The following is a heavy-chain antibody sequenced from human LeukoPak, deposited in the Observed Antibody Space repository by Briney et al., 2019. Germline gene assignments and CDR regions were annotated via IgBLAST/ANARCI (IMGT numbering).Heavy chain of an antibody. V-gene: IGHV3-30-3*01. D-gene: IGHD3-22*01. CDR1: GFTFSSYA. CDR3: ARSPSSGYFDWFDP. Sequence: GGSLRLSCAASGFTFSSYAMHWVRQAPGKGLEWVAVISYDGSNKYYADSVKGRFTISRDNPKNTLYLQMNSLRAEDTAVYYCARSPSSGYFDWFDPWGQGTLVTVSS. J-gene: IGHJ5*02. CDR2: ISYDGSNK.